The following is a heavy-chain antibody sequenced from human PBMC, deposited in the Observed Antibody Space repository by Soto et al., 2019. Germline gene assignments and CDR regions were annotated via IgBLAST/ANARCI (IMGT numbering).Heavy chain of an antibody. Sequence: PGGSLRLSCAASEFTFSNYAMSWVRQAPGKGLEWVSSISDNGGTTYYADSVKGRFTISRDNSKNTLYLQMNSLKTEDTAVYYCTRHKDPTGYYYYYGMDVWGQGTTVTVSS. J-gene: IGHJ6*02. D-gene: IGHD2-15*01. CDR3: TRHKDPTGYYYYYGMDV. V-gene: IGHV3-23*01. CDR1: EFTFSNYA. CDR2: ISDNGGTT.